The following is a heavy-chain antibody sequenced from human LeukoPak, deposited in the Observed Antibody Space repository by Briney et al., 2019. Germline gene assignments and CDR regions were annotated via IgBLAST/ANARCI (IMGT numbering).Heavy chain of an antibody. CDR1: GFTFSSYA. J-gene: IGHJ4*02. D-gene: IGHD3-3*01. CDR3: AKDKSDFWSGYIDY. V-gene: IGHV3-30-3*01. Sequence: GGSLRLSCAASGFTFSSYAMHWVRQAPGKGLEWVAVISYDGSNKYYADSVKGRFTISRDNSKSTLYLQMNSLRAEDTAVYYCAKDKSDFWSGYIDYWGQGTLVTVSS. CDR2: ISYDGSNK.